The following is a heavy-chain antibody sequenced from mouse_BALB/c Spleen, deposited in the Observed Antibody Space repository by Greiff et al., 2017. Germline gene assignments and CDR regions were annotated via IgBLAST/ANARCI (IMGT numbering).Heavy chain of an antibody. Sequence: DVMLVESGGGLVQPGGSLRLSCATSGFTFTDYYMSWVRQPPGKALEWLGFIRNKANGYTTEYSASVKGRFTISRDNSQSILYLQMNTLRAEDSATYYCARDSSGYYAMDYWGQGTSVTVSS. D-gene: IGHD3-1*01. V-gene: IGHV7-3*02. CDR3: ARDSSGYYAMDY. CDR1: GFTFTDYY. CDR2: IRNKANGYTT. J-gene: IGHJ4*01.